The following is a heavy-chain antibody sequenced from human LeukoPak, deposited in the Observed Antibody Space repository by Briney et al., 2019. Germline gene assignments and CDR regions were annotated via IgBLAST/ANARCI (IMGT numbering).Heavy chain of an antibody. J-gene: IGHJ6*03. CDR3: ARDWSYYDILTGYYPYYMDV. V-gene: IGHV4-34*01. D-gene: IGHD3-9*01. CDR2: INHSGST. Sequence: PSETLSLTCAVYGGSFSGYYWSWIRQPPGKGLEWIGEINHSGSTNYNPSLKSRVTISVDTSKNQFSLKLSSVTAADTAVYYCARDWSYYDILTGYYPYYMDVWGKGTTVTVSS. CDR1: GGSFSGYY.